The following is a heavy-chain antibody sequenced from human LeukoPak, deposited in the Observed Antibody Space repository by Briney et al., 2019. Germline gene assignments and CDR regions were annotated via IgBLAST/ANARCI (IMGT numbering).Heavy chain of an antibody. J-gene: IGHJ4*02. D-gene: IGHD4-17*01. CDR2: ISYSGDT. V-gene: IGHV4-39*07. Sequence: PSETLSLTCIVSGGSISSSSYYWVWIRQPPGKGLEWIGTISYSGDTYYNPSLKSRVTISVDTSKNQFSLKLSSVTAADTAVYYCARSGDYGWLDYWGQGTLVTVSS. CDR3: ARSGDYGWLDY. CDR1: GGSISSSSYY.